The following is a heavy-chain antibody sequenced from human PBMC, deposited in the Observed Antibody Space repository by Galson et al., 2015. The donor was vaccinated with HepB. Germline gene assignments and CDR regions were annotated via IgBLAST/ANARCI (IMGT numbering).Heavy chain of an antibody. D-gene: IGHD1-7*01. V-gene: IGHV3-21*01. CDR2: ISSSSSYI. CDR1: GFTFSSYS. CDR3: ARDRGDNWNYGVFYYYGMDV. Sequence: SLRLSCAASGFTFSSYSMNWVRQAPGKGLEWVSSISSSSSYIYYADSVKGRFTISRDNAENSLYLQMNSLRAEDTAVYYCARDRGDNWNYGVFYYYGMDVWGQGTTVTVSS. J-gene: IGHJ6*02.